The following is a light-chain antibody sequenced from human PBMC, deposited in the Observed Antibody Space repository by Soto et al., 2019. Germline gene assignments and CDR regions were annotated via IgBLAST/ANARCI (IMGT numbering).Light chain of an antibody. Sequence: QLVLTQSPSASASLGVSVKLTCTLSSGHSSYAIAWHQQQPEKGPRYLMKLNSDGSHSKGDGIPDLFSGSSSGAERYLTISSLQSEDEADYYCQTWGTGIMVFGGGTKLTVL. J-gene: IGLJ2*01. V-gene: IGLV4-69*01. CDR1: SGHSSYA. CDR2: LNSDGSH. CDR3: QTWGTGIMV.